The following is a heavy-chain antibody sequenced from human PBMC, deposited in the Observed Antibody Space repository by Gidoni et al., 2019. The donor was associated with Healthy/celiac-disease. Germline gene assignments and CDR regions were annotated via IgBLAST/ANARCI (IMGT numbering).Heavy chain of an antibody. CDR1: GFTVSSNY. CDR2: IYSGGST. V-gene: IGHV3-53*02. D-gene: IGHD1-26*01. J-gene: IGHJ4*02. Sequence: EVQLVETGGGLIQPGGSLRLSCAASGFTVSSNYMSWVSQAPGTGLEWVSVIYSGGSTYYADSVKGRFTISKDNSKNTLYLQRNSLRAEDTPVYYCARGPVGRDYWGQGTLVTVSS. CDR3: ARGPVGRDY.